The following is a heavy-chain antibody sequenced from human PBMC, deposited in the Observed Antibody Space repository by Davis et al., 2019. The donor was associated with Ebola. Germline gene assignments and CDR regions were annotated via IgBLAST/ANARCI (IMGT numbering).Heavy chain of an antibody. CDR1: DYSISSAYY. CDR2: NDHSACVT. D-gene: IGHD2-8*02. V-gene: IGHV4-38-2*02. CDR3: ARDFRPWQVVYSQFDY. J-gene: IGHJ4*02. Sequence: SETLSLTYTFSDYSISSAYYTSSIVFPPGIGLAQPGSNDHSACVTSYNPSLRSRVTISVDTSKNQFSLKLSSVIAADTAVYYCARDFRPWQVVYSQFDYWGQGTLVTVSS.